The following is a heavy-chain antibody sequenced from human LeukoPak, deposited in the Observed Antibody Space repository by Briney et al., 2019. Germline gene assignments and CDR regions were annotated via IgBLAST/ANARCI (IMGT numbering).Heavy chain of an antibody. Sequence: SETLSLTCTVSGGSISSYYWSWIRQPAGKGLEWIGRIYTSGSTNYNPSLKSRVTMSVDTSKNQFSLKLSSVTAADTAVYYCARDGGSSWSTRNGAFDIWGQGTMVTVSS. CDR2: IYTSGST. J-gene: IGHJ3*02. V-gene: IGHV4-4*07. D-gene: IGHD6-13*01. CDR3: ARDGGSSWSTRNGAFDI. CDR1: GGSISSYY.